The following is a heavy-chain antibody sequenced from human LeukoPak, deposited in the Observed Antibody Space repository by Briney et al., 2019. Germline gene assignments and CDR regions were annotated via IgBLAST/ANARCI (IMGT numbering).Heavy chain of an antibody. J-gene: IGHJ3*02. CDR3: ARVSPTIFGVVNAFDI. V-gene: IGHV4-4*02. CDR2: IYHSGST. CDR1: GGSISSSNW. D-gene: IGHD3-3*01. Sequence: SETLSLTCAVSGGSISSSNWWSWVRQPPGKGLEWIGEIYHSGSTNYNPSLKSRVTISVDTSKNQFSLKLSSVTAADTAVYYCARVSPTIFGVVNAFDIWGQGTMVTVSS.